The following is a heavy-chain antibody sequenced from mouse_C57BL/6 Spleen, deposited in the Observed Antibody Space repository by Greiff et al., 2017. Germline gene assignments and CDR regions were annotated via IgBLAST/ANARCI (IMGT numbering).Heavy chain of an antibody. Sequence: VQLKESEGGLVQPGSSMKLSCTASGFTFSDYYMAWVRQVPEKGLEWVANIDYDGSSTYYLDSLKSRFIISRDNAKNILYLQMSSLKSEDTATYYCARYDYDEYFDVWGTGTTVTVSS. CDR3: ARYDYDEYFDV. J-gene: IGHJ1*03. D-gene: IGHD2-4*01. V-gene: IGHV5-16*01. CDR1: GFTFSDYY. CDR2: IDYDGSST.